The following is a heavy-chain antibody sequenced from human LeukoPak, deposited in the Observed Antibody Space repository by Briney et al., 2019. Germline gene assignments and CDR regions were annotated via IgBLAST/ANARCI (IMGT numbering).Heavy chain of an antibody. CDR3: ARGGITGGFDI. CDR1: GFTFSSYS. D-gene: IGHD1-14*01. V-gene: IGHV3-66*01. CDR2: IYSGGSI. J-gene: IGHJ3*02. Sequence: GGSLRLSCAASGFTFSSYSMMWVRQAPGKGLEWVSVIYSGGSIYYADSVKGRFTISRDNSENTLFLQMNSLRVEDTAVYYCARGGITGGFDIWGQGTMVTVSS.